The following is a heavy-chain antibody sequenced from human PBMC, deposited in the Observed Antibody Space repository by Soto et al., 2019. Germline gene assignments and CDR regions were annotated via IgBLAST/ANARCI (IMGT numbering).Heavy chain of an antibody. Sequence: EVHLVASGGGLVQPGGSLRLSCAASGFTFSSYSMNWVRQAPGKGLEWVSYISSSSSTIYYADSVKGRFTISRDNAKNSLYLQMNSLRAEDTAVYYCARDTLGCGGNCYRPYFDYWGQGTLVTVSS. CDR2: ISSSSSTI. CDR3: ARDTLGCGGNCYRPYFDY. D-gene: IGHD2-15*01. CDR1: GFTFSSYS. J-gene: IGHJ4*02. V-gene: IGHV3-48*01.